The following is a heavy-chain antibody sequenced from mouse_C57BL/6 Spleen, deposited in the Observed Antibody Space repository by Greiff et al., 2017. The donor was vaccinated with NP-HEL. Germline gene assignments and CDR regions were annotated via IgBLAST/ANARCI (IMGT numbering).Heavy chain of an antibody. CDR2: IYPGDGDT. CDR1: GYAFSSSW. Sequence: QVQLKQSGPELVKPGASVKISCKASGYAFSSSWMNWVKQRPGKGLEWIGRIYPGDGDTNYNGKFKGKATLTADKSSSTAYMQLSSLTSEDSAVYFCARSSANWDVGRDFDYWGQGTTLTVSS. V-gene: IGHV1-82*01. J-gene: IGHJ2*01. CDR3: ARSSANWDVGRDFDY. D-gene: IGHD4-1*01.